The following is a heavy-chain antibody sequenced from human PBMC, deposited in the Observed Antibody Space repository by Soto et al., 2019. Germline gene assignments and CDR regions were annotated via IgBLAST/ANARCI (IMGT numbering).Heavy chain of an antibody. D-gene: IGHD6-6*01. CDR2: ISGSGGST. J-gene: IGHJ4*02. V-gene: IGHV3-23*01. CDR3: AGPIAARVFGDY. CDR1: GFTFSSYA. Sequence: GGSLRLSCAASGFTFSSYAMSWVRQAPGKGLEWVSAISGSGGSTYYADSVKGRFTISRDNSKNTLYLQMNSLRAEDTAVYYCAGPIAARVFGDYWGQGTLVTVSS.